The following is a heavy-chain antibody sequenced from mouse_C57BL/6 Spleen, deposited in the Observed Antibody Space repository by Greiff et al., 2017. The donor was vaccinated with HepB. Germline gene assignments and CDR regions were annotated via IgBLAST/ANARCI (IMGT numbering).Heavy chain of an antibody. CDR2: IHPNSGST. V-gene: IGHV1-64*01. J-gene: IGHJ1*03. CDR3: ARKTTAWYFDV. Sequence: VKLQQPGAELVKPGASVKLSCKASGYTFTSYWMHWVKQRPGQGLEWIGMIHPNSGSTNYNEKFKSKATLTVDKSSSTAYMQLSSLTSEDSAVYYCARKTTAWYFDVWGTGTTVTVSS. CDR1: GYTFTSYW. D-gene: IGHD1-2*01.